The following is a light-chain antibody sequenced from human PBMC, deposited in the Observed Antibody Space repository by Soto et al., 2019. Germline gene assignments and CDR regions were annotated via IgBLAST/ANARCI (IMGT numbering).Light chain of an antibody. J-gene: IGKJ1*01. CDR2: VAC. V-gene: IGKV3-20*01. CDR1: QSVSSSY. CDR3: QQYGSSPPWT. Sequence: EIVLTQSPGPLPLSPGERATLSCRSSQSVSSSYLAWYQQKPGQAPRLLIYVACSRATGIPARFSGSGSGADFTLSISRLEPEDFAVYYGQQYGSSPPWTFGQGTKVEIK.